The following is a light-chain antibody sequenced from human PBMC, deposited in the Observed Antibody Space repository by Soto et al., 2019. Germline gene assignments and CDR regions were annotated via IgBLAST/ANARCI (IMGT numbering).Light chain of an antibody. CDR2: DTS. J-gene: IGLJ1*01. CDR1: TGAVTSGHY. CDR3: LLSYSGARVYV. Sequence: QAVVPQEPSLTVSPGGTVTLTCGSRTGAVTSGHYPYWFQQKPGQAPRTLIYDTSNKHSWTPARFSGSLRGGKAALTLSGAQPEEEAEYYCLLSYSGARVYVFGTGTKLTVL. V-gene: IGLV7-46*01.